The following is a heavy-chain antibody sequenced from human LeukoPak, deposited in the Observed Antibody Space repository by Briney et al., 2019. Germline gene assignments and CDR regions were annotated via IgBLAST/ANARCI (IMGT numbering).Heavy chain of an antibody. CDR2: IYTSGST. CDR1: GGSVSSGSYY. CDR3: ARDGEMATSFDY. D-gene: IGHD5-24*01. V-gene: IGHV4-61*02. Sequence: PSQTLSLTCTVSGGSVSSGSYYWSWIRQPAGKGLEWIGRIYTSGSTNYNPSLKSRVTISVDKSKNQFSLKLSSVTAADTGVYYCARDGEMATSFDYWGQGTLVTVSS. J-gene: IGHJ4*02.